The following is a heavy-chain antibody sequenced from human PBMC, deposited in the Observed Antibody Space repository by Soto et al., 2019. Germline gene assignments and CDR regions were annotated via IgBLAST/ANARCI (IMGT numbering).Heavy chain of an antibody. Sequence: SVKVSCKASGGTFSSYAISWVRQAPGQGLEWMGRIIPIFGTANYAQKFQGRVTITADESTSTAYMELSSLRSEDTAVYYCARDVYSNYGYYYYGMDVWGQGTTVTV. CDR2: IIPIFGTA. J-gene: IGHJ6*02. CDR1: GGTFSSYA. V-gene: IGHV1-69*13. D-gene: IGHD4-4*01. CDR3: ARDVYSNYGYYYYGMDV.